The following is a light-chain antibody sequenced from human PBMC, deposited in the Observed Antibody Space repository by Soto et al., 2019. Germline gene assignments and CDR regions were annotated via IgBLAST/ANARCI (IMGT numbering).Light chain of an antibody. V-gene: IGLV2-14*01. J-gene: IGLJ1*01. CDR3: TSYITSSTYV. CDR1: SSDVGGNKY. Sequence: QSALTQPASVSGSPGQSITISCTGTSSDVGGNKYVSWYQQYPGKAPKLMIFEVSKRPSGVSNRFSGSKSGKTASLTISGLQTADEADYYCTSYITSSTYVFGTGTKVTVL. CDR2: EVS.